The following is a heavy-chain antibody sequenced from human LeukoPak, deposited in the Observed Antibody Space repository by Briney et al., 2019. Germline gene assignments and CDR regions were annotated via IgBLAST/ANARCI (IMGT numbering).Heavy chain of an antibody. CDR2: TYYRSKWSD. J-gene: IGHJ6*03. D-gene: IGHD4-17*01. V-gene: IGHV6-1*01. Sequence: SQTLSLTCAISGDSVSSNSAAWTWIRQSPSRGLEWLGRTYYRSKWSDDYAVSVKSRITINPDTSKNLFSLHLNSVTPEDTAVYYCARGRVTTIANYYYYYIDVWGEGTTVTVSS. CDR1: GDSVSSNSAA. CDR3: ARGRVTTIANYYYYYIDV.